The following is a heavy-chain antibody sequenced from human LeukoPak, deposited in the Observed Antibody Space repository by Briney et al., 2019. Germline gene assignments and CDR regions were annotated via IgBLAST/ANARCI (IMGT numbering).Heavy chain of an antibody. CDR2: IYNSGST. CDR1: GGSISSYY. Sequence: SETLSLTCTVSGGSISSYYWSWIRQPPGKGLEWVGYIYNSGSTNYNPSLKSRVTISVDTSKNQFSLKMSSVTAADTAVYYCARVQYCSTTSCPTDPWGQGTLVTVSS. J-gene: IGHJ5*02. D-gene: IGHD2-2*01. CDR3: ARVQYCSTTSCPTDP. V-gene: IGHV4-59*01.